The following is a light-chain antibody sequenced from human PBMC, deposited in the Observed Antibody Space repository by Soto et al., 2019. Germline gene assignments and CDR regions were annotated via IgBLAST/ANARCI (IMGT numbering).Light chain of an antibody. CDR3: QQYASSVT. J-gene: IGKJ1*01. Sequence: EILLTQSPDSLSLSPGDRATLSCRASQSFSSTFFAWYQQKPGQAPRLLIYGASSRATGSPDRFSGSGSGTDFTLTISTLEPEDFAVYYCQQYASSVTFGQGTKVEIK. V-gene: IGKV3-20*01. CDR2: GAS. CDR1: QSFSSTF.